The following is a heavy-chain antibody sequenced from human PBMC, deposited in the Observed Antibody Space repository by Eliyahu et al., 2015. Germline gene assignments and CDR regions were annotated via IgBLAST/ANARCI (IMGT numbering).Heavy chain of an antibody. CDR2: IWYDGSNK. J-gene: IGHJ4*02. CDR3: AREGAGYSYGCDY. CDR1: GFPFXNYG. D-gene: IGHD5-18*01. V-gene: IGHV3-33*01. Sequence: QVHLVESGGGVVQPGRSLRLSCPASGFPFXNYGMHWVRQAPGKGLEWVAVIWYDGSNKYYADSVKGRFTISRDNSKNTLYLQMNSLRAEDTAVYYCAREGAGYSYGCDYWGQGTLVTVSS.